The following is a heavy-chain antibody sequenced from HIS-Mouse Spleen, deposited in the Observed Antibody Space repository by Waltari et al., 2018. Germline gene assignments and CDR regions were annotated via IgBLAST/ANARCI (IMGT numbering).Heavy chain of an antibody. CDR2: ISYDGSNK. CDR3: AKSGIYYYYYGMDV. Sequence: QVQLVESGGGVVQPGRSLRLSCAASGFTFSSYGRHWVRQAPGKGLEWVAVISYDGSNKYYADSVKGRFTISRDNSKNTLYLQMNSLRAEDTAVYYCAKSGIYYYYYGMDVWGQGTTVTVSS. J-gene: IGHJ6*02. CDR1: GFTFSSYG. V-gene: IGHV3-30*18. D-gene: IGHD1-1*01.